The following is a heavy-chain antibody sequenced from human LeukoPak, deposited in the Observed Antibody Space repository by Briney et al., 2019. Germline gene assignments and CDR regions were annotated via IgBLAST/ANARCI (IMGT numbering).Heavy chain of an antibody. CDR1: GGSISSYY. CDR2: IYYTGST. V-gene: IGHV4-59*01. CDR3: ARVGSWYSSGWYYFDY. Sequence: SETLSLTCTVSGGSISSYYGSWLRRPPGKGLEWIGYIYYTGSTNYNPSLKSRVTISVDTSKNQFSLKLSSVTAADTAVYYCARVGSWYSSGWYYFDYWGQGTLVTVSS. D-gene: IGHD6-19*01. J-gene: IGHJ4*02.